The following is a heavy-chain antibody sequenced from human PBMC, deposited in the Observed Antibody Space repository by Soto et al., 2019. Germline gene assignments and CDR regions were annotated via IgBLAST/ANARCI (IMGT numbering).Heavy chain of an antibody. V-gene: IGHV1-3*01. J-gene: IGHJ6*02. D-gene: IGHD6-6*01. Sequence: ASVKVSCKASGYTFTSYAMHWVRQAPGQRLEWMGWINADNGNTKYAQKLQGRVTITRDTSTSTAYMELRSLRSDDTAVYYCARSEYSSSPAPESYYYYYGMDVWGQGTTVTVSS. CDR1: GYTFTSYA. CDR3: ARSEYSSSPAPESYYYYYGMDV. CDR2: INADNGNT.